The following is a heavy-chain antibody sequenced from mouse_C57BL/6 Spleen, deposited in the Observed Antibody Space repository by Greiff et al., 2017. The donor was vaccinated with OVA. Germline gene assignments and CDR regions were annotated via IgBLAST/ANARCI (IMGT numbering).Heavy chain of an antibody. CDR2: IYPGDGDT. Sequence: QVQLQQSGPELVKPGASVKISCKASGYAFSSSWMNWVKQRPGKGLEWIGRIYPGDGDTNYNGKFKGKATLTADKSSSTAYMQLSSLTSEDSAVYFCARRGAAQGYYFDYWGQGTTLTVSS. J-gene: IGHJ2*01. CDR3: ARRGAAQGYYFDY. V-gene: IGHV1-82*01. CDR1: GYAFSSSW. D-gene: IGHD3-2*02.